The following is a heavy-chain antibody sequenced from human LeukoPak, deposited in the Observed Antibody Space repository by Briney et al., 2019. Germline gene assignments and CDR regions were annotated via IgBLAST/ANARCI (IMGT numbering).Heavy chain of an antibody. Sequence: GGSLRLSCAASGFTFSSYWMSWVRQAPGKGLEWVANIKQDGSEKYYVDSVKGRFTIPRGNAKNSLYLQMNSLRAEDTAVYYCARDRGSYACFDYWGQGTLVTVSS. J-gene: IGHJ4*02. CDR2: IKQDGSEK. CDR3: ARDRGSYACFDY. CDR1: GFTFSSYW. V-gene: IGHV3-7*01. D-gene: IGHD1-26*01.